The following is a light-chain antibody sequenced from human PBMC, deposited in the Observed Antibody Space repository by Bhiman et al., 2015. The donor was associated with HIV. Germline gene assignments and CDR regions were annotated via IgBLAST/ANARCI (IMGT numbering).Light chain of an antibody. CDR2: KDS. CDR3: QSADSSGHV. Sequence: SYELTQPPSVSVSPGQTARITCSGDALPKQYAYWYQQKPGQAPVLVIYKDSERPSGIPERFSGSSSGATVTLTISGVQAEDEAGYYCQSADSSGHVFGTGTKVTVL. V-gene: IGLV3-25*03. CDR1: ALPKQY. J-gene: IGLJ1*01.